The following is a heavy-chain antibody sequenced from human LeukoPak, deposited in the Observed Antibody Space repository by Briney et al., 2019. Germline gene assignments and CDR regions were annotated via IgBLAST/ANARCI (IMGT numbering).Heavy chain of an antibody. D-gene: IGHD6-13*01. CDR2: ISSSGSTI. Sequence: GGSLRLSCAASGFTFSDYYMSWIRQAPGKGLEWVSYISSSGSTIYYADSVKGRFTISRDNAKNSLYLQMNSLRAEDTAVYYCARERRIAAAGTYYYYGMDVWGQGTTVTVSS. J-gene: IGHJ6*02. CDR3: ARERRIAAAGTYYYYGMDV. CDR1: GFTFSDYY. V-gene: IGHV3-11*01.